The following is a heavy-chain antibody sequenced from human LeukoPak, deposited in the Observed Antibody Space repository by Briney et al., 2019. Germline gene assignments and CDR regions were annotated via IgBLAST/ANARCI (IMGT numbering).Heavy chain of an antibody. CDR3: ARDDPYYYDSSGYNYFDY. V-gene: IGHV3-48*02. D-gene: IGHD3-22*01. Sequence: GGSLRLSCAASGFTFSSYSMNWVRQAPGKGLEWVSYISSSSSTIYYADSVKGRFTISRDNAKNSLYLQMNSLRDEDTAVYYCARDDPYYYDSSGYNYFDYWGQGTLVTVSS. J-gene: IGHJ4*02. CDR2: ISSSSSTI. CDR1: GFTFSSYS.